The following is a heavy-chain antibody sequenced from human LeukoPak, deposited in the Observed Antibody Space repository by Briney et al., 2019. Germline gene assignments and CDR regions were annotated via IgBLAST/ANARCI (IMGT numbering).Heavy chain of an antibody. Sequence: SETLSLTCTVSGYSISSGYYWGWIRQPPGKGLEWIGSIYYSGSTYYNPSLKSRVTISVDTSKNQFSLKLSSVTAADTAVYYCETYGSGSRSYWYFDLWGRGTLVTVSS. J-gene: IGHJ2*01. CDR2: IYYSGST. V-gene: IGHV4-38-2*02. CDR3: ETYGSGSRSYWYFDL. CDR1: GYSISSGYY. D-gene: IGHD3-10*01.